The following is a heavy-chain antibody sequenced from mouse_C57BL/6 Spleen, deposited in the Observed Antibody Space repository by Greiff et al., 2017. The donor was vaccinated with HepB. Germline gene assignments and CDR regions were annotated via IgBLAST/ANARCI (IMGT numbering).Heavy chain of an antibody. J-gene: IGHJ1*03. CDR3: TTSGTTVVAPRYFDV. CDR2: IDPEDGDT. CDR1: GFYIKDYY. Sequence: DVKLQESGAELVRPGASVKLSCTASGFYIKDYYMHWVKQRPEQGLEWIGRIDPEDGDTEYAPKFQGKATMTADTSSNTAYLQLSSLTSEDTAVYYCTTSGTTVVAPRYFDVWGTGTTVTVSS. D-gene: IGHD1-1*01. V-gene: IGHV14-1*01.